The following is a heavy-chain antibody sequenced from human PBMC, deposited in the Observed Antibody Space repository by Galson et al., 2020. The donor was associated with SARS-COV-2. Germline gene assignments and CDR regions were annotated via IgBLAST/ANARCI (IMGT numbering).Heavy chain of an antibody. CDR3: AKYTAELLLGFGELSPFDY. V-gene: IGHV3-30*18. D-gene: IGHD3-10*01. CDR1: GFTFSSYG. Sequence: GGSLRLSCAASGFTFSSYGMHWVRQAPGKGLEWVAVISYDGSNKYYADSVKGRFTISRDNSKNTLYLQMNSLRAEDTAVYYCAKYTAELLLGFGELSPFDYWGQGTLVTVSS. CDR2: ISYDGSNK. J-gene: IGHJ4*02.